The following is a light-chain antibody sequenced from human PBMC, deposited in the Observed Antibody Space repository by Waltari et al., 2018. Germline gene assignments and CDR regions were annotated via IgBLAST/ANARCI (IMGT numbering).Light chain of an antibody. V-gene: IGLV2-14*03. CDR1: SSDVGGYNY. CDR3: SSYTSSNTWV. Sequence: QSALTQPASVSGSPGQSITISCTGTSSDVGGYNYVSWYQQHPAKAPKLMIYDVSNRPSGLSNRFSGSKAGNTASLTISGLQAEDEADYYGSSYTSSNTWVFGGGTKLTGL. J-gene: IGLJ3*02. CDR2: DVS.